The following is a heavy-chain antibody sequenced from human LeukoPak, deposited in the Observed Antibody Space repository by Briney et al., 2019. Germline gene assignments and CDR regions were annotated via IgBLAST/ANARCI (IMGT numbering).Heavy chain of an antibody. CDR2: IYSGGST. D-gene: IGHD5-18*01. CDR3: ARVSGYSYVEPFMDV. CDR1: GFTVSSIY. V-gene: IGHV3-53*01. Sequence: GGSLRLSCAASGFTVSSIYMSWVRQAPGKGLEWVSDIYSGGSTYYADSVKGRFTISRDNSKNTLYLQMNSLRAEDTAVYYCARVSGYSYVEPFMDVWGQGTTVTVSS. J-gene: IGHJ6*02.